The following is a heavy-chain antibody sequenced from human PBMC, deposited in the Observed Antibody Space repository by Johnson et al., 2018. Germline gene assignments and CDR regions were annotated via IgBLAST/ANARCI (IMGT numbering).Heavy chain of an antibody. J-gene: IGHJ3*02. CDR1: GFTFSSHG. V-gene: IGHV3-30*18. Sequence: QVQLVESGGGVVQPGRSLRLSCADSGFTFSSHGMQWVRQAPGKGLEWVAAISYDGGIKYYADSVKGRFTISRDNSKNTLYLQMDSLRTEDTAVYYCAKDLMRWAVAGTRYAVDIWGRGTRVTVSS. CDR2: ISYDGGIK. D-gene: IGHD6-19*01. CDR3: AKDLMRWAVAGTRYAVDI.